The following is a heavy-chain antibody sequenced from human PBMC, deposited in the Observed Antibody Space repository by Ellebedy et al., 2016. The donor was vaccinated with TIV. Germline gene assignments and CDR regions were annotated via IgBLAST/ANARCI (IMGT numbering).Heavy chain of an antibody. D-gene: IGHD2-8*01. CDR3: AKGRRMVYSTGGLDY. Sequence: PGGSLRLSCAVSGFTFSSYTMNWVRQAPGKGLEWVSGISGSGGNTYYADSVKGRFTISRDNSKNTLYLQMNSLRAEDTAVHYCAKGRRMVYSTGGLDYWGQGTLVTVSS. J-gene: IGHJ4*02. CDR1: GFTFSSYT. V-gene: IGHV3-23*01. CDR2: ISGSGGNT.